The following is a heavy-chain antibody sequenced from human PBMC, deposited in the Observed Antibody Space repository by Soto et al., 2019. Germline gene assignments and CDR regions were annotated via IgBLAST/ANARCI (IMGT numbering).Heavy chain of an antibody. CDR3: AKDARGSDSWHLHY. CDR2: ISPDENAK. J-gene: IGHJ4*02. CDR1: GFTLSNSG. Sequence: QVQLVESGGGVVQPGRSLRLSCVASGFTLSNSGMHWVRQAPGKGLEWVAVISPDENAKYYADSVKGRFTLSRDNSKNTLYVQMNSLRADDTAVYYCAKDARGSDSWHLHYWGQGTLVTVSS. D-gene: IGHD3-16*01. V-gene: IGHV3-30*18.